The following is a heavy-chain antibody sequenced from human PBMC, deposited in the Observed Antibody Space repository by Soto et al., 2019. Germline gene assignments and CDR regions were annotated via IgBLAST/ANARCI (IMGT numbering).Heavy chain of an antibody. J-gene: IGHJ5*02. CDR3: ASYCSSTSCYAGGWFDP. CDR2: IIPIFGTA. Sequence: SVKVSCKASGGTFSSYAISWLRRAPGQGLEWMGGIIPIFGTANYAQKFQGRVTITADESTSTAYMELSSLRSEDTAVYYCASYCSSTSCYAGGWFDPWGQGTLVTVSS. D-gene: IGHD2-2*01. V-gene: IGHV1-69*13. CDR1: GGTFSSYA.